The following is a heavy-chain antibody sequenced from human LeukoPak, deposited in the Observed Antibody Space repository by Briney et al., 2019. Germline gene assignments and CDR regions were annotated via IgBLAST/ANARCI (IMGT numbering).Heavy chain of an antibody. D-gene: IGHD3-10*01. J-gene: IGHJ4*02. CDR2: INHSGST. V-gene: IGHV4-34*01. CDR1: GGSFSGYY. CDR3: ARGRFADRGYYYGSGSYFYFDY. Sequence: SSETLSLTCAVYGGSFSGYYWSWIRQPPGKGLEWIGEINHSGSTNYNPSLKSRVTISVDTSKNQFSLKLSSVTAADTAVYYCARGRFADRGYYYGSGSYFYFDYWGQGTLVTVSS.